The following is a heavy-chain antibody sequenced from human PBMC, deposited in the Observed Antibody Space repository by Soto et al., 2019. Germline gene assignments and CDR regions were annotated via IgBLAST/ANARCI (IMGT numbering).Heavy chain of an antibody. D-gene: IGHD3-22*01. J-gene: IGHJ6*04. CDR1: GGSISSSNYY. CDR3: ARAFFVYYDSSGYSSFVNYYYYGMDV. Sequence: SETLSLTCTVSGGSISSSNYYWGWIRQPPGKGLEWIGNIYYSGSTYYNPSLKSRVTISVDTSKNQFSLKLSSVTAADTAVYYCARAFFVYYDSSGYSSFVNYYYYGMDVWGKGTTVTVPQ. V-gene: IGHV4-39*07. CDR2: IYYSGST.